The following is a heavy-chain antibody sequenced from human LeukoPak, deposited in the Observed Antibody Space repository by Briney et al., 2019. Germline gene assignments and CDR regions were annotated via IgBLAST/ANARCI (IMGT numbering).Heavy chain of an antibody. CDR1: GFTFSSYG. V-gene: IGHV3-30*18. Sequence: GGSLRLSCAASGFTFSSYGMHWVRQAPGKGLEWVAVISYDGSNKYYADSVKGRFTISRDNSKNTLYLQMNSLRAEDTAVYYCAKGYSARRKTTVTTDYFDYWGQGTLVTVSS. J-gene: IGHJ4*02. CDR2: ISYDGSNK. CDR3: AKGYSARRKTTVTTDYFDY. D-gene: IGHD4-17*01.